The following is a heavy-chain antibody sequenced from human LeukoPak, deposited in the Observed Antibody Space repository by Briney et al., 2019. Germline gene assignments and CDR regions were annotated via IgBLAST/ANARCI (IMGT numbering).Heavy chain of an antibody. CDR3: ARDLGFRDY. J-gene: IGHJ4*02. CDR2: INHSGST. CDR1: GGSFSGYY. Sequence: PSETLSLTCAVYGGSFSGYYWSWIRQPPGKGLEWIGEINHSGSTNYNPSLKSRVTISVDTSKNQFSLKLSSVTAADTAVYYCARDLGFRDYWGQGTLVTVSS. D-gene: IGHD6-25*01. V-gene: IGHV4-34*01.